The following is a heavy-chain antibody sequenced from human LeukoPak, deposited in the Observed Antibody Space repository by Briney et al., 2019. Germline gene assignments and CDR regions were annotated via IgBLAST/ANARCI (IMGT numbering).Heavy chain of an antibody. J-gene: IGHJ4*02. CDR3: AIGGLYDH. CDR2: ISSSXXXI. V-gene: IGHV3-48*01. Sequence: PGGSLRLSCAASGFTFSSYSMNWVRQAPGKGLEWVSYISSSXXXIXXXXSVKGRFTISRDNAKNSLYLQVNSLRAEDTAVYYCAIGGLYDHWGQGTLVTVSS. D-gene: IGHD3-10*01. CDR1: GFTFSSYS.